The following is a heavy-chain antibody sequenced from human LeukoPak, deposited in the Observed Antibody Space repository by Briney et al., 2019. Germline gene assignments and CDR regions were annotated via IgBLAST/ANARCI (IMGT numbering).Heavy chain of an antibody. CDR1: GFTFDDYG. Sequence: GGSLRLSCAASGFTFDDYGMHWVRQAPGKGLEWVAGISWNSGSIGYADSVKGRFTISRDNAKNSLYLQTNSLRAEDTALYYCAKAKGSNSWYSGIDYWGQGTLVTVSS. CDR3: AKAKGSNSWYSGIDY. V-gene: IGHV3-9*01. J-gene: IGHJ4*02. D-gene: IGHD6-13*01. CDR2: ISWNSGSI.